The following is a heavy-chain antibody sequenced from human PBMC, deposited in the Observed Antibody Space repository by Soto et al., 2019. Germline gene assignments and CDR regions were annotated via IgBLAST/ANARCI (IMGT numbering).Heavy chain of an antibody. J-gene: IGHJ4*02. CDR2: IYYSGST. CDR1: GGSFSGYY. V-gene: IGHV4-31*11. CDR3: ARGPTGAQADY. Sequence: SETLSLTCAVYGGSFSGYYWSWVRQHPGKGLEWIGYIYYSGSTYYNPSLKSRVTISVDRSKKQFSLKLNSVTAADTAVYYCARGPTGAQADYWGQGTLVTVSS. D-gene: IGHD7-27*01.